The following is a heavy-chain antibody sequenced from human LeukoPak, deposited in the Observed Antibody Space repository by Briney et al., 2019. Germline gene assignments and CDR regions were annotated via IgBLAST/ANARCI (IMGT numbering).Heavy chain of an antibody. CDR3: AKAAYGSGDY. V-gene: IGHV3-33*06. CDR2: IWYDGSNK. CDR1: GFTFSSYG. Sequence: PGGSLRLSCAASGFTFSSYGMHWVRQAAGKGLEWVAVIWYDGSNKYYADSVKGRFTISRDNSKNTLYLQMNSLRAEDTAVYYCAKAAYGSGDYWGQGTLVTVSS. J-gene: IGHJ4*02. D-gene: IGHD3-10*01.